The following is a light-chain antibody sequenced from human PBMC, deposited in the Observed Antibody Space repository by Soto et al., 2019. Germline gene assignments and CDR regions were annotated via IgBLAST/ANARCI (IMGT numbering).Light chain of an antibody. CDR3: QHYNNWPWT. V-gene: IGKV3-15*01. CDR2: GVS. Sequence: EIVLTQSPATLSVSPGERATLSCRASHSFTTTLAWYQQKPGQAPRLLIYGVSSRATGIPARFSGSGSGTEFTLTISSLQSEDAAVYYCQHYNNWPWTVGQGTKVEI. CDR1: HSFTTT. J-gene: IGKJ1*01.